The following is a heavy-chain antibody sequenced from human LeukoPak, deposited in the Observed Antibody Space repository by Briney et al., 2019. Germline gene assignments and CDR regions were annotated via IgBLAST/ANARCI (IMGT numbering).Heavy chain of an antibody. J-gene: IGHJ4*02. D-gene: IGHD3-10*01. CDR2: INSNGGST. Sequence: PGGSLRLSCAGSGFTFSSYAMHWVRQAPGKGLEYVSAINSNGGSTYYANSVKGRFTISRDNSKNTLYLQMNCLRAGDTAVYYCVRGIGNYYDSGASDCWGQGTRVTVAP. CDR3: VRGIGNYYDSGASDC. V-gene: IGHV3-64*01. CDR1: GFTFSSYA.